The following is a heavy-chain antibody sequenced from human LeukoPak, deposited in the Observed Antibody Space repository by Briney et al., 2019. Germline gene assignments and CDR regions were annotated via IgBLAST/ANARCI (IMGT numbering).Heavy chain of an antibody. J-gene: IGHJ4*02. D-gene: IGHD3-22*01. CDR3: ASLVDYDSSGYSINYFDY. CDR1: GGSISSSSYY. CDR2: IYYSGST. V-gene: IGHV4-39*01. Sequence: SETLSLTCTASGGSISSSSYYWGWIRLPPGKGLEWIGSIYYSGSTYYNPSLKSRVTISVDTSKNQFSLKLSSMTAADTAVYYCASLVDYDSSGYSINYFDYWGQGTLVTVSS.